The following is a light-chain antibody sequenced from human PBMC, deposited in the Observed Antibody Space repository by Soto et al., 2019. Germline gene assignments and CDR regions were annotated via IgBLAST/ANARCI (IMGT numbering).Light chain of an antibody. V-gene: IGKV1-39*01. J-gene: IGKJ5*01. CDR2: AAS. CDR1: QSIRRF. CDR3: QQSYSTPIT. Sequence: DIQMTQSPSSLSASVEDRVTITCRASQSIRRFLNWYQQKPGKAPKFLIYAASNLQSGVPSRFSGSGSGTDFTLTISSLQREDFATYTCQQSYSTPITFGQGTRLEIK.